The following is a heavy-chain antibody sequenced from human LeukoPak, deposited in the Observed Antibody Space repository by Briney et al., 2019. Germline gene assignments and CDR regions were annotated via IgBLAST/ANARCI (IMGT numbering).Heavy chain of an antibody. Sequence: GASVKVSCKASGYTFTMYDINWVRQATGQGLVWMGWMNPNSGNTDYAQKFQGRVTITGNPSISTAYMELSSLKSEDTAVYYCARAGAYSSSWYPLGAFVWGQGTMVTVSS. CDR3: ARAGAYSSSWYPLGAFV. J-gene: IGHJ3*01. V-gene: IGHV1-8*03. D-gene: IGHD6-13*01. CDR1: GYTFTMYD. CDR2: MNPNSGNT.